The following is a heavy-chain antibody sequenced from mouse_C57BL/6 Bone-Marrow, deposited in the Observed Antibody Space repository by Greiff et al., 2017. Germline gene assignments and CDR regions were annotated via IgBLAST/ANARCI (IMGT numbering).Heavy chain of an antibody. CDR3: ATRLLRWYFEV. CDR1: GFNIKDTY. V-gene: IGHV14-3*02. Sequence: VQLQQSGAELVKPGASVKLSCTASGFNIKDTYMHWVKQRPEQGLEWIGRIDPANGNTKYDPKFQGKATITADTSSNTAYLQLSSLTSEDTAVYYCATRLLRWYFEVWGAGTTVTVSS. CDR2: IDPANGNT. D-gene: IGHD2-3*01. J-gene: IGHJ1*01.